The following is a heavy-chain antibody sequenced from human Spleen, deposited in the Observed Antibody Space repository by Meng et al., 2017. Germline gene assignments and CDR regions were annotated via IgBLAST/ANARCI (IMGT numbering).Heavy chain of an antibody. CDR3: SGHIDY. J-gene: IGHJ4*02. Sequence: GESLKISCAASGFTFSNAWMSWVRQAPGKGLEWVGRIKSKTDDETTDYAAPVKGRFTISRDDSKNTVYLQMNSLKTEDTAVYYCSGHIDYWGQGTLVTVSS. V-gene: IGHV3-15*01. D-gene: IGHD5-12*01. CDR2: IKSKTDDETT. CDR1: GFTFSNAW.